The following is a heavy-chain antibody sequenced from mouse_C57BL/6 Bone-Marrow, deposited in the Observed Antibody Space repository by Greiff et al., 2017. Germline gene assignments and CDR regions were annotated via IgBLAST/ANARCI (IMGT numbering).Heavy chain of an antibody. CDR3: ARDLMPYYFDY. J-gene: IGHJ2*01. V-gene: IGHV5-4*01. Sequence: EVNLVESGGGLVKPGGSLKLSCAASGFTFSSYAMSWVRQTPEKRLEWVATISDGGSYTYYPDNVKGRFTISRDNAKNNLYLQMSHLKSEDTAMYYCARDLMPYYFDYWGQGTTLTVSS. CDR2: ISDGGSYT. CDR1: GFTFSSYA.